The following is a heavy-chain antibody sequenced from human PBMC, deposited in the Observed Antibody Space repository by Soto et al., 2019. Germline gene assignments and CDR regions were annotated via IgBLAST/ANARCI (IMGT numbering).Heavy chain of an antibody. D-gene: IGHD6-19*01. CDR1: GGSISSSSYY. J-gene: IGHJ4*02. CDR2: IYYSGST. Sequence: PSETLSLTCTVSGGSISSSSYYWGWIRQPPGKGLEWIGSIYYSGSTYYNPSLKSRVTISVDTSKNQFSLKLSSVTAADTAVYYCARRGRIAVAIDYWGQGTLVTVSS. CDR3: ARRGRIAVAIDY. V-gene: IGHV4-39*01.